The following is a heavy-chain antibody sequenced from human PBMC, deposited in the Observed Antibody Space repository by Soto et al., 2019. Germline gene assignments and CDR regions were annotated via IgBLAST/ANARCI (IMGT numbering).Heavy chain of an antibody. D-gene: IGHD1-1*01. J-gene: IGHJ4*02. CDR3: ARHVGVTGTRGFDY. CDR1: GYSISSTCW. Sequence: QVQLQESGPGLVKPSGTLSLTCDVSGYSISSTCWWSWVRQSPLEGLEWIGEIYPTTGRANYNPSLRSRVTISADSSKNQFSLNLRSVTAADTAVYYCARHVGVTGTRGFDYWGQGIPVSVSS. V-gene: IGHV4-4*02. CDR2: IYPTTGRA.